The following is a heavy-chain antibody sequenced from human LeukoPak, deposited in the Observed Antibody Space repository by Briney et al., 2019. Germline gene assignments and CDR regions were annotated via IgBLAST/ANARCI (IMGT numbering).Heavy chain of an antibody. Sequence: GGSLRLSCAASGFTFSSYWMSWVRQAPGKGLGWVADIKGDGSDNHYVDSVRGRFTISRDNAKNSLYLQMNSLRAEDTAVYYCARDLGYYRADYWGQGTLVTVSS. V-gene: IGHV3-7*04. CDR2: IKGDGSDN. J-gene: IGHJ4*02. D-gene: IGHD1-26*01. CDR3: ARDLGYYRADY. CDR1: GFTFSSYW.